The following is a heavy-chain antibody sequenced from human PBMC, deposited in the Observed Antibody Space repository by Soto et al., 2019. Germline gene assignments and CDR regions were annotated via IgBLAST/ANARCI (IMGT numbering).Heavy chain of an antibody. D-gene: IGHD4-17*01. CDR2: IYDSGRS. CDR3: ARQRTTVVTQAYFDH. V-gene: IGHV4-39*01. CDR1: GVSITSSSYY. J-gene: IGHJ4*02. Sequence: PSETLSLTCTVSGVSITSSSYYWGCIRQPPGKGLEWIGGIYDSGRSYYNPSLKRRATMSVDTSKNQLSLTLNSVTAADAAVYYCARQRTTVVTQAYFDHWGQGTLVAVTA.